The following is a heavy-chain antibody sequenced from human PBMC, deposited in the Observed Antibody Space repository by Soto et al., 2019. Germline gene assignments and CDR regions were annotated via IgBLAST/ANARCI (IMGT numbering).Heavy chain of an antibody. D-gene: IGHD3-22*01. Sequence: QVQLVQSGAEVKKPGASVKVSCKASGYTFTSYGISWVRQAPGQGLEWMGWISAYNGNTNYAQKLQGRVTMTTDTSTSTAYMELRSLRSDDTAVYYCARDKYYDSSGYFPDWFDPWGQGTLVTVSS. CDR2: ISAYNGNT. J-gene: IGHJ5*02. CDR3: ARDKYYDSSGYFPDWFDP. V-gene: IGHV1-18*01. CDR1: GYTFTSYG.